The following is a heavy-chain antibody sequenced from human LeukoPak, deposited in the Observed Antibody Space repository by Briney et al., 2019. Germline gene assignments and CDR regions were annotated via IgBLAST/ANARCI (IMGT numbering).Heavy chain of an antibody. V-gene: IGHV3-7*01. CDR1: GFTFDDYA. CDR2: IKQDGSEK. D-gene: IGHD3-22*01. Sequence: GGSLRLSCAASGFTFDDYAMHWVRQAPGKGLEWVANIKQDGSEKYYVDSVKGRFTISRDNAKNSLYLQMNSLRAEDTAVYYCARDQAYYYDSSGIRGDYWGQGTLVTVSS. J-gene: IGHJ4*02. CDR3: ARDQAYYYDSSGIRGDY.